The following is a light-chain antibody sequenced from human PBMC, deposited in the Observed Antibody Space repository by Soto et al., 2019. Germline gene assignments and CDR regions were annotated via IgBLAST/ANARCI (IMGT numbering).Light chain of an antibody. CDR1: RSINSY. CDR3: QQTYNTPRT. CDR2: DAS. V-gene: IGKV1-39*01. Sequence: DIQMTQSLSSLSASVGDRVTITCRASRSINSYLNWYQQKPGKAPKLLIYDASRIESGVPPRFSGNGSGTDFTLTISSLQPEDFATYYCQQTYNTPRTFGQGTKVEVK. J-gene: IGKJ1*01.